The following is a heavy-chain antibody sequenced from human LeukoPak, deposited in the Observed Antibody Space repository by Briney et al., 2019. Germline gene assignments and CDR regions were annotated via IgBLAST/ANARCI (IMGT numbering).Heavy chain of an antibody. CDR3: ARAVGPFDI. CDR1: GFTFSTYG. CDR2: IWYDGSIK. Sequence: WGSLRLSCAASGFTFSTYGMHWVRQAPGKGLEWVAVIWYDGSIKYYADSVKGRFTISRDNSKNTLYLQMSSLRAEDTAVYYCARAVGPFDIWGQGTIDFVSS. V-gene: IGHV3-33*01. J-gene: IGHJ3*02.